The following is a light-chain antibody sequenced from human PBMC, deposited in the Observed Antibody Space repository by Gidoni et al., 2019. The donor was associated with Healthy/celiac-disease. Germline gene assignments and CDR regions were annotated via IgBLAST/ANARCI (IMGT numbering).Light chain of an antibody. CDR1: QSISSW. CDR3: QQYNSYLCS. CDR2: KAS. J-gene: IGKJ2*04. V-gene: IGKV1-5*03. Sequence: DTQMTQSPSTLSASVGDRVTITCRASQSISSWLAWYQQKPGKAPKLLIYKASSLESGVPSRFSGSGSGTEFTLTISSLQPDDFATYYCQQYNSYLCSFXXXTKLEIK.